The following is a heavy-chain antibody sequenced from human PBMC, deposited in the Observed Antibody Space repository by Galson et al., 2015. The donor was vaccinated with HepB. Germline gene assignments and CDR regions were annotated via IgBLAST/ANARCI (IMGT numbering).Heavy chain of an antibody. Sequence: SLRLSCAASGFTFSEYWMTWVRQAPGKGLEWVANINQDGSETFYVDFVKGRFTISRYNAQGSLYLQMNGLRAEDTALYYCVRDPDWGAFDIWGQGTVVTVSS. CDR1: GFTFSEYW. D-gene: IGHD7-27*01. J-gene: IGHJ3*02. CDR2: INQDGSET. CDR3: VRDPDWGAFDI. V-gene: IGHV3-7*01.